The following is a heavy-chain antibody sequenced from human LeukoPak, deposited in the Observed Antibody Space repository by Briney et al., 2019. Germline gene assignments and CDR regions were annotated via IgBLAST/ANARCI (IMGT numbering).Heavy chain of an antibody. CDR3: ARVFAPDLYFDY. D-gene: IGHD1-14*01. CDR2: IYKSGTT. CDR1: GGSISSYY. J-gene: IGHJ4*02. Sequence: SETLSLTCIVSGGSISSYYWSWIRQPPGKGLEWIGNIYKSGTTSYNPSLKSRVSISADTSKNQISLKLSSVTAADTAVYFCARVFAPDLYFDYWGQGTLVTVSS. V-gene: IGHV4-59*01.